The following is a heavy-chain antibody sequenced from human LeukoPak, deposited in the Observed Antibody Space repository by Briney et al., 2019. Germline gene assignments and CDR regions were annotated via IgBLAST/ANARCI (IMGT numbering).Heavy chain of an antibody. V-gene: IGHV1-69*13. Sequence: ASVKVSCKASGGTFSSYAISWVRQAPGQGLEWMGGIIPIFGTANYAQKFQGRVTITADESTSTAYMELSSLRSEDTAVYYRARGPWGGRHYYYYYYMDVWGKGTTVTISS. CDR1: GGTFSSYA. J-gene: IGHJ6*03. CDR2: IIPIFGTA. CDR3: ARGPWGGRHYYYYYYMDV. D-gene: IGHD7-27*01.